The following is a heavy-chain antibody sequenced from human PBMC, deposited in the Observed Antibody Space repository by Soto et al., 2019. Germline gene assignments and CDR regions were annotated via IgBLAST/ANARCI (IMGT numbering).Heavy chain of an antibody. CDR1: GVSISSGGYS. CDR3: DRDDTDDAFDL. D-gene: IGHD3-9*01. Sequence: PSETLSLTCGVSGVSISSGGYSWNWIRRPPGKGLQWIAYIHHSGTTYYNPSLKSRVTISLDRPKNQFSLNLSSVTAADTAVYYCDRDDTDDAFDLWGQGTLVTVSS. V-gene: IGHV4-30-2*01. CDR2: IHHSGTT. J-gene: IGHJ3*01.